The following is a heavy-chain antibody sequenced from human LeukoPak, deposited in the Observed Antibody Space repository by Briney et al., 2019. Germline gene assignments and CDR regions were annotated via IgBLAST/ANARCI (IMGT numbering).Heavy chain of an antibody. J-gene: IGHJ1*01. CDR2: IRYDGSNK. CDR3: AKRGYSSSWSGPLGYFQH. V-gene: IGHV3-30*02. Sequence: PGGSLRLSCAASGFTFSSYGMHWVRQAPGKGLEWVAFIRYDGSNKYYADSVKGRFTISRDNPKNTLYLQMNSLRAEDTAVYYCAKRGYSSSWSGPLGYFQHWGQGTLVTVSS. CDR1: GFTFSSYG. D-gene: IGHD6-13*01.